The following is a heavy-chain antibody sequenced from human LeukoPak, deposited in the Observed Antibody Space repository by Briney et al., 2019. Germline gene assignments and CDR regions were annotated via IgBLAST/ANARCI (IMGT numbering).Heavy chain of an antibody. CDR1: GFTFSSYW. D-gene: IGHD3/OR15-3a*01. V-gene: IGHV3-7*01. Sequence: PGGSLRLSCVASGFTFSSYWMSWVRQAPGKGLEWVANIKQDGSGKYYVDSVKGRFTISRDNAKNSLYLQMNSLRAEDTAVYYCARGAWTFDYWGQGTLVSVSS. J-gene: IGHJ4*02. CDR3: ARGAWTFDY. CDR2: IKQDGSGK.